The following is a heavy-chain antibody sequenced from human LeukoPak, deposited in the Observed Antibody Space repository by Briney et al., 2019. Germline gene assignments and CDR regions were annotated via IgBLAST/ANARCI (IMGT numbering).Heavy chain of an antibody. CDR3: ARGLIQYFDY. D-gene: IGHD5-18*01. CDR2: IYYSGST. CDR1: GGSISSSSYY. V-gene: IGHV4-61*05. J-gene: IGHJ4*02. Sequence: SETLSLTCTVSGGSISSSSYYWGWIRQPPGKGLEWIGYIYYSGSTNYNPSLKSRVTISVDTSKNQFSLKLSSVTAADTAVYYCARGLIQYFDYWGQGTLVTVSS.